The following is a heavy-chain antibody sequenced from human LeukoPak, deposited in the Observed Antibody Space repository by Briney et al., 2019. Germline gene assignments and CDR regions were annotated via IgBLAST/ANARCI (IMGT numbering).Heavy chain of an antibody. Sequence: GRSLRLSCAASGFSFSSYGMHWVRQAPGKGLEWVSYISSSSSTIYYADSVKGRFTISRDNAKNSLYLQMNSLRDEDTAVYYCASPGPISSGDAFDIWGQGTMVTVSS. CDR1: GFSFSSYG. J-gene: IGHJ3*02. V-gene: IGHV3-48*02. D-gene: IGHD3-22*01. CDR3: ASPGPISSGDAFDI. CDR2: ISSSSSTI.